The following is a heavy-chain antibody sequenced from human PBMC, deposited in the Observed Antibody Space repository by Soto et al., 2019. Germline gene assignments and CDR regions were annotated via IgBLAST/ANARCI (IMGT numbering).Heavy chain of an antibody. V-gene: IGHV3-15*01. D-gene: IGHD6-19*01. CDR2: IRSKSDVETI. J-gene: IGHJ4*02. Sequence: GGSLRLSCAASGFTFTNAWLSWVRQAPGKGLEWVGRIRSKSDVETIDYAASVRGRFIISRDDSKSTLYLQMNGLKTEDAAVYYCSADQLAVAGTPYYGDNGGQGALVTVSS. CDR1: GFTFTNAW. CDR3: SADQLAVAGTPYYGDN.